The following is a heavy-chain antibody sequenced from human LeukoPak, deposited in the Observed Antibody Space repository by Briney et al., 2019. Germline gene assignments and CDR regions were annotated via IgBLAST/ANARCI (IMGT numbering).Heavy chain of an antibody. Sequence: GASVKVSCKASGYTYTGYYMHWVRQAPGQGLEWRGWINPNSGGTNYAQKFQGRVTMTRDTSISTAYMELSRLRSDDPAVYYCAREICSGGSCYENYCGQGTLVTVSS. CDR2: INPNSGGT. V-gene: IGHV1-2*02. CDR1: GYTYTGYY. J-gene: IGHJ4*02. CDR3: AREICSGGSCYENY. D-gene: IGHD2-15*01.